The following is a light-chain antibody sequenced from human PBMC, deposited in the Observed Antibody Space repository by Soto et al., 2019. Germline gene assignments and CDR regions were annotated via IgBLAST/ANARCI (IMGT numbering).Light chain of an antibody. Sequence: EITMTHSDSALSATVEDRVTIPFRASQSINNLLAWYQQKPGKAPKFLIYDVSTLESGVPSRFSGSGSGTEFTLTISSLQPEDFATYYCQQYDSYPLTFAGGIKVDI. CDR2: DVS. J-gene: IGKJ4*01. CDR3: QQYDSYPLT. CDR1: QSINNL. V-gene: IGKV1-5*01.